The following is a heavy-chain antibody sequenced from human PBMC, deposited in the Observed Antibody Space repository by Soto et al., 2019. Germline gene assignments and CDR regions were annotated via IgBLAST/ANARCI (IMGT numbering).Heavy chain of an antibody. CDR2: IYYSGST. CDR1: GGYISSGGYY. J-gene: IGHJ3*02. V-gene: IGHV4-31*03. D-gene: IGHD2-15*01. CDR3: ARYGGDIVVVVAATEAFDI. Sequence: SEILSLTCTVSGGYISSGGYYWSWIRQHPGKGLEWIGYIYYSGSTYYNPSLKSRVTISVDTSKNQFSLKLSSVTAADTAVYYCARYGGDIVVVVAATEAFDIWGQGTMVTVS.